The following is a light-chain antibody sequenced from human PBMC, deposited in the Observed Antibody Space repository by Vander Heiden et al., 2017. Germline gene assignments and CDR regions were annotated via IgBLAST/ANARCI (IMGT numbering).Light chain of an antibody. V-gene: IGKV4-1*01. Sequence: DIVMTQSPDSLAVSLGERATINCKSSQSVLYSSNNKNYLAWYQQKPGQPPKLLIYWASTREHGVPDRFSGSGSGTDFTLTSSSLQAEDVAVYYWQQDYSLFTFGHGTKVDTK. J-gene: IGKJ3*01. CDR2: WAS. CDR1: QSVLYSSNNKNY. CDR3: QQDYSLFT.